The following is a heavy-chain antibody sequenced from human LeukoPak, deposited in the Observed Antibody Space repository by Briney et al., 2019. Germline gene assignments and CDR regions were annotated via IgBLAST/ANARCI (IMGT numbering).Heavy chain of an antibody. CDR2: IYYSGST. CDR3: ARFSSPSRRFDP. V-gene: IGHV4-59*08. CDR1: GGSISSYY. J-gene: IGHJ5*02. Sequence: SETLSLTCTVSGGSISSYYWSWIRQPPGKGLEWIGYIYYSGSTNYNPSLKSRVTISVDTSKNQFSLKLSSVTAADTAVYYCARFSSPSRRFDPWGQGTLVTVSS. D-gene: IGHD2-2*01.